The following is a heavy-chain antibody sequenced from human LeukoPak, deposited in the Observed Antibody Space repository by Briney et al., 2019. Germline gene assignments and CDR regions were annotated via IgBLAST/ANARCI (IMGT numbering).Heavy chain of an antibody. CDR2: IYYSGST. V-gene: IGHV4-59*01. CDR1: GGSISSYY. D-gene: IGHD6-19*01. Sequence: PSETLSLTCTVSGGSISSYYWSWIRQPPGKGLEWIGYIYYSGSTNYNPSLKSRVTISVDTSKNQFPLKLSSVTAADTAVYYCASMDSSGWPFDYWGQGTLVTVSS. CDR3: ASMDSSGWPFDY. J-gene: IGHJ4*02.